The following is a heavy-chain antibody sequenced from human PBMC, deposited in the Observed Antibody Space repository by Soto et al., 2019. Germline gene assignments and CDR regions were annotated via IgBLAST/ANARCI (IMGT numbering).Heavy chain of an antibody. CDR2: ISTYTGNT. CDR1: GYTFTNYD. Sequence: QVHLVQSGAEVKKPGASVKVSCKASGYTFTNYDINWVRQAPGQGLEWMGWISTYTGNTNYAQKLQGRVTMTTDTSTSTAYMELRSLGSDDKAVYYCARGYYYGSGRPTPGGMDVWGQGTTVTVSS. J-gene: IGHJ6*02. V-gene: IGHV1-18*01. CDR3: ARGYYYGSGRPTPGGMDV. D-gene: IGHD3-10*01.